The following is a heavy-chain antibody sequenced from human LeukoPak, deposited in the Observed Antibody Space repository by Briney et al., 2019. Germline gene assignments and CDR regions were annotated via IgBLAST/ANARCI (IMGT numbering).Heavy chain of an antibody. CDR2: IIPISGTA. CDR3: ARGGGPNGDAFDI. V-gene: IGHV1-69*13. CDR1: GGTFSSYA. J-gene: IGHJ3*02. D-gene: IGHD2-15*01. Sequence: SVKVSCKASGGTFSSYAISWVRQAPGQGLEWMGGIIPISGTANYAQKFQGRVTITADESTSTAYMELSSLRSEDTAVYYCARGGGPNGDAFDIWGQGTMVTVSS.